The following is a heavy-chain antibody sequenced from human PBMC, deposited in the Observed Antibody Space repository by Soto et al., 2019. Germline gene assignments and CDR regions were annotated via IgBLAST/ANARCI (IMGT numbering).Heavy chain of an antibody. D-gene: IGHD6-19*01. CDR3: AKQWLGQSNWFDP. CDR2: IIPIFGTA. J-gene: IGHJ5*02. Sequence: SVKVSCKASGGTFSSYAISWVRQAPGQGLEWMGGIIPIFGTANYAQKFQGRVTITADESTSTAYMELSSLRSEDTAVYYCAKQWLGQSNWFDPWGQGTLVTVSS. V-gene: IGHV1-69*13. CDR1: GGTFSSYA.